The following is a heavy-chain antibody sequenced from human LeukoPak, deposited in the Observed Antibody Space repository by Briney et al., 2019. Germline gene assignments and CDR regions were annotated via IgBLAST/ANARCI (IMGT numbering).Heavy chain of an antibody. D-gene: IGHD3-3*01. J-gene: IGHJ4*02. CDR2: ISGSGGST. CDR3: ATCTIFGVVTFDY. CDR1: GFTFSSYA. Sequence: GGSLRLSCAASGFTFSSYALHWVRQAPGKGLEWVSAISGSGGSTYYADSVKGRFTISRDNSKNTLYLQMNSLRAEDTAVYYCATCTIFGVVTFDYWGQGTLVTVSS. V-gene: IGHV3-23*01.